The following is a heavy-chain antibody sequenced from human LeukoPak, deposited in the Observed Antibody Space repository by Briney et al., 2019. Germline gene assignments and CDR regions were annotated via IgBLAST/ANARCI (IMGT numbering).Heavy chain of an antibody. J-gene: IGHJ4*02. D-gene: IGHD3-22*01. V-gene: IGHV1-18*01. Sequence: ASVKVSCKASGYTFTSYGISWVRQAPGQGLEWMGWISAYNGNTNYAQELQGRVTMTTDTSTSTAYMELRSLRSDDTAVYYCARDLEYYDSSGYENFDYWGQGTLVTVSS. CDR1: GYTFTSYG. CDR2: ISAYNGNT. CDR3: ARDLEYYDSSGYENFDY.